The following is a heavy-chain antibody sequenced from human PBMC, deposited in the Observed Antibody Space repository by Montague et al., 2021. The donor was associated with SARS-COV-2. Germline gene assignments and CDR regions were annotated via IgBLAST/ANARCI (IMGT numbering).Heavy chain of an antibody. J-gene: IGHJ6*02. Sequence: SLRLSCAASGFTFSPCAMSWVRQAPGKGLEWVSSVTGSGGATYYADSVKGRFTISRDNSKNTVFLHMNSLRAEDTAVYYCARHVGMERVTYGMDVWGQGTTVTVSS. D-gene: IGHD3-3*01. CDR1: GFTFSPCA. CDR2: VTGSGGAT. CDR3: ARHVGMERVTYGMDV. V-gene: IGHV3-23*01.